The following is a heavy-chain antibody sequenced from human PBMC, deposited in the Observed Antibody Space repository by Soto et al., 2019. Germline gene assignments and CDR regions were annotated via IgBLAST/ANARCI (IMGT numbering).Heavy chain of an antibody. D-gene: IGHD2-2*01. J-gene: IGHJ5*02. CDR2: IHHSGTT. CDR3: ARVPDR. V-gene: IGHV4-34*01. Sequence: PSETLSLTCTVYGGSFSSFYWSWIRQSPGKGLEWIGEIHHSGTTNYNPSLKSRVTISVDTSKNQFSLELSSVTAADTALYYCARVPDRWGQGTLVTVSS. CDR1: GGSFSSFY.